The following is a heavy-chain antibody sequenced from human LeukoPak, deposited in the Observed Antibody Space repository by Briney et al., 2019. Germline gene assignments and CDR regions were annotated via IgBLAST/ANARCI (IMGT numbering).Heavy chain of an antibody. D-gene: IGHD2-2*01. J-gene: IGHJ4*02. Sequence: PGGSLRLSCAASGFTFSSYAMHWVRQAPGKGLEWVAVISYDGSNKYYADSVKGRFTISRDNSKNTLYLQMNSLRAEDTAVYYCAKDNIVVVPAAGGFDYWGQGTLVTVSS. CDR3: AKDNIVVVPAAGGFDY. CDR2: ISYDGSNK. CDR1: GFTFSSYA. V-gene: IGHV3-30-3*01.